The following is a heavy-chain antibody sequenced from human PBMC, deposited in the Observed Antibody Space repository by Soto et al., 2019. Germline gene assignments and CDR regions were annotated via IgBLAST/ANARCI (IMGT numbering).Heavy chain of an antibody. V-gene: IGHV5-10-1*01. J-gene: IGHJ6*02. CDR3: ARHEQSISPGSNYYGMDV. CDR2: IDPSDSYT. D-gene: IGHD3-3*02. CDR1: GYSFTSYW. Sequence: PGESLKISCKGSGYSFTSYWISWVRQMPGKGLEWMGRIDPSDSYTKYSPSFQGHVTISADKSISTAYLQWSSLKASDTAMYYCARHEQSISPGSNYYGMDVWGQGTTVTVSS.